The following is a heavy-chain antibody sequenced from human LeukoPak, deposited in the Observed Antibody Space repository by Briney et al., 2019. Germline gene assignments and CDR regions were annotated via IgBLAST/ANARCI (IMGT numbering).Heavy chain of an antibody. J-gene: IGHJ3*01. CDR3: AKYRTPFYFHPFDV. CDR1: GFSFDNYA. D-gene: IGHD2/OR15-2a*01. Sequence: GGSLRLSCAASGFSFDNYAMSWVRQAPGKGLEWVSGISDRGDRTYYTDSVKGRFTISRDNSNNTLSVQMNSLRAEGTAVYYCAKYRTPFYFHPFDVWGLGTMVTVSS. V-gene: IGHV3-23*01. CDR2: ISDRGDRT.